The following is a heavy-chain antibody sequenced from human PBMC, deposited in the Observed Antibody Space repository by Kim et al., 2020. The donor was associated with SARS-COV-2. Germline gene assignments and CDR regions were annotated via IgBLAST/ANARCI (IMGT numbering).Heavy chain of an antibody. J-gene: IGHJ3*02. V-gene: IGHV3-11*01. D-gene: IGHD3-10*01. Sequence: DSEKGRFTISSDNAQNSLYLQMSSLRTEDTAIYFCARARALVRGAISGFDIWGQGTTVTVSS. CDR3: ARARALVRGAISGFDI.